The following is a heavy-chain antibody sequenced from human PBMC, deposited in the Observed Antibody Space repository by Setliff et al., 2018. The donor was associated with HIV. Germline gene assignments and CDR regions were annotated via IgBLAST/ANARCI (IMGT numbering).Heavy chain of an antibody. CDR2: ISPNNGDT. CDR3: ATVRRYYYDSSGQEYFQH. J-gene: IGHJ1*01. Sequence: GASVKVSCKASGYTFIDYFMHWVRQAPGQGLEWMGWISPNNGDTNIPQRFRGRVTMTRDTSINTAYMELSGLRSDDTAVYYCATVRRYYYDSSGQEYFQHWGQGTLVTVSS. V-gene: IGHV1-2*02. CDR1: GYTFIDYF. D-gene: IGHD3-22*01.